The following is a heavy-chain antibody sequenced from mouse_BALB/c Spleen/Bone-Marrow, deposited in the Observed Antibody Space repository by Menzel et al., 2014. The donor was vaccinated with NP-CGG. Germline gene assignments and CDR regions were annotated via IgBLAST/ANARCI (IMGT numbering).Heavy chain of an antibody. CDR2: INPDSSTI. CDR1: GFDFSGFW. J-gene: IGHJ3*01. D-gene: IGHD2-3*01. Sequence: DVQLQESGGGLVQPGGSLKLSCAASGFDFSGFWMGWVRQAPGKGLEWIGEINPDSSTINYTPSLKDRFIISRDNAKNTLYLQINKVRSEDTALYYCGRLGYYGCFAYWGQGTPVTLSA. CDR3: GRLGYYGCFAY. V-gene: IGHV4-1*02.